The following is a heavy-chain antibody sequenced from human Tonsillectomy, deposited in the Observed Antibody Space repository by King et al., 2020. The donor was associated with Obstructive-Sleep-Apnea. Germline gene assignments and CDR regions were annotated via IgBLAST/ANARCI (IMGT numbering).Heavy chain of an antibody. Sequence: QLVQSGGGLVQPGGSLRLSCAASGFTFSSYWMSWVRQAPGKGLEWVANIKQDGSEKYYVDSVKGRFTISRDNAKNSLYLQMNSLRAEDTAVYYCARVQGILENYYYYGMDVWGQGTTVTVSS. V-gene: IGHV3-7*03. D-gene: IGHD3-10*01. CDR3: ARVQGILENYYYYGMDV. CDR2: IKQDGSEK. J-gene: IGHJ6*02. CDR1: GFTFSSYW.